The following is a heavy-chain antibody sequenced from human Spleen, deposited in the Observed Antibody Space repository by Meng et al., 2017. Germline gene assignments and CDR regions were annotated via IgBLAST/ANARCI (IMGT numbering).Heavy chain of an antibody. D-gene: IGHD3-22*01. CDR2: ISSSGSTI. V-gene: IGHV3-48*03. CDR3: ARVPYYYDSSGPVDY. J-gene: IGHJ4*02. CDR1: GFTFSSYE. Sequence: GESLKISCAASGFTFSSYEMNWVRQAPGKGLEWVSYISSSGSTIYYADSVKGRFTISRDNAKNSLYLQMNSLRAEDTAVYYCARVPYYYDSSGPVDYWGQGTLVTVSS.